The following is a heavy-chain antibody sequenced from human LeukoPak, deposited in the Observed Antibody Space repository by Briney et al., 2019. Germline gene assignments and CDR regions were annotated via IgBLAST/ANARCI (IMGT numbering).Heavy chain of an antibody. D-gene: IGHD6-13*01. Sequence: GGSLRLSCAASGFTFSTYWMSWVRQAPGKGLEWVGNIKQDGSEKYYVDSVKGRFTISRDNAKNSLYLQMNSLRAEDTAMYYCARDSAGDDYWGQGTLVTVSS. CDR2: IKQDGSEK. J-gene: IGHJ4*02. CDR3: ARDSAGDDY. CDR1: GFTFSTYW. V-gene: IGHV3-7*01.